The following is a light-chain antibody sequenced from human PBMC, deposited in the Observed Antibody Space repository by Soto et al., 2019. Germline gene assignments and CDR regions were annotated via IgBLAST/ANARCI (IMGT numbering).Light chain of an antibody. V-gene: IGKV3-15*01. CDR2: DAS. J-gene: IGKJ1*01. Sequence: IVMTQSPATLSVSPGERATLSCRASQSVSSNLAWYQQKPGQAPRLLIYDASTRASGIPARFSGSGSGTEFTLTISSLQSEDFAVYYCQQCNHWPRTFGQGTKVDIK. CDR3: QQCNHWPRT. CDR1: QSVSSN.